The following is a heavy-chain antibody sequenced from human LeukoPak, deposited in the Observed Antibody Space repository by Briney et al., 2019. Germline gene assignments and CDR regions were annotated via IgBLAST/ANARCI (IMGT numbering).Heavy chain of an antibody. J-gene: IGHJ4*02. CDR1: GGSISSGGYY. Sequence: SQTLSLTCTVSGGSISSGGYYWSWIRQPPGKGLEWIGYFHHSGNTNYSPSLSSRITVSVDTSKNQFSLRLNSVTAADTAIYYCARRAAALDSWGQGTLVTVSS. CDR2: FHHSGNT. D-gene: IGHD6-13*01. CDR3: ARRAAALDS. V-gene: IGHV4-61*08.